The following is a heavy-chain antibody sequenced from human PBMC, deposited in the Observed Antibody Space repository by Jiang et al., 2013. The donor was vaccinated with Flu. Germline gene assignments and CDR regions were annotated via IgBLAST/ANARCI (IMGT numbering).Heavy chain of an antibody. J-gene: IGHJ4*02. D-gene: IGHD3-3*01. Sequence: SPSFQGHVTISADKSISTAYLQWSSLKASDTAMYYCARHKSGYFDYWGQGTLVTVSS. CDR3: ARHKSGYFDY. V-gene: IGHV5-10-1*01.